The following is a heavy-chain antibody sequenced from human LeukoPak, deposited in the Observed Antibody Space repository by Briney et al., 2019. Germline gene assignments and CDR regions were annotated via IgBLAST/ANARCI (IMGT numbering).Heavy chain of an antibody. CDR3: ARDSSSWDYYYGMDV. D-gene: IGHD6-13*01. Sequence: GASVKVSCKASGYTFTSYAMNWVRQAPGQGLEWMGWINTNTGNPTYAQGFTGRFVFSLDTPVSTAYLQISSLKAEDTAVYYCARDSSSWDYYYGMDVWGQGTTVTVSS. CDR2: INTNTGNP. CDR1: GYTFTSYA. V-gene: IGHV7-4-1*02. J-gene: IGHJ6*02.